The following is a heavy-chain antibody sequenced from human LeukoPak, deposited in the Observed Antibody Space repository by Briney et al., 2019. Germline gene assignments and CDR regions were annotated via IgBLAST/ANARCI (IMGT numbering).Heavy chain of an antibody. V-gene: IGHV1-69*13. CDR1: GGTFSSYA. CDR2: IIPIFGTA. CDR3: ARDLSSGYYLGDAFDI. Sequence: SVKVSCKASGGTFSSYAISWVRQAPGQGLEWMGGIIPIFGTANYAQKFQGRVTITADESTSTAYMELSSLRSEDTAVYYCARDLSSGYYLGDAFDIWGQGTMVTVSS. J-gene: IGHJ3*02. D-gene: IGHD3-22*01.